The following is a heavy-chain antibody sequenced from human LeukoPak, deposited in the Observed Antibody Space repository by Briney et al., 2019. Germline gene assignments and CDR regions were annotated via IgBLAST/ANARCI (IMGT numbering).Heavy chain of an antibody. J-gene: IGHJ5*02. D-gene: IGHD3-10*01. CDR2: ITGSGPYM. CDR3: AKGGTMVRGVPRFDP. CDR1: GFTFSTFA. Sequence: GGSLRLSCAASGFTFSTFAMHWVRLSPGKGLEWVSSITGSGPYMLYADPVKHRFTISRDNTKNLLYLEMNSLRAEDTAVYYCAKGGTMVRGVPRFDPWGQGTLVTVSS. V-gene: IGHV3-21*06.